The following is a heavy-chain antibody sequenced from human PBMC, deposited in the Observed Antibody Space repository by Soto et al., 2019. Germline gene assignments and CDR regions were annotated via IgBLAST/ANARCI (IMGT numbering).Heavy chain of an antibody. CDR1: GYTFTSYG. J-gene: IGHJ6*02. CDR3: ARDPSYYGMDV. V-gene: IGHV1-18*01. CDR2: ISAYNGNT. Sequence: GASVKVSCKASGYTFTSYGISWVRQAPGQGLEWMGWISAYNGNTNYAQKLQGRVTMTRDTSTSTAYMELRSLRSEDTAVYYCARDPSYYGMDVWGQGTTVTVSS.